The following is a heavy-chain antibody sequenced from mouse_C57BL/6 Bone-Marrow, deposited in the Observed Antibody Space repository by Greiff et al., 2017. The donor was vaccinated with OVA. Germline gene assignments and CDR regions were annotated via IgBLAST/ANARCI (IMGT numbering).Heavy chain of an antibody. Sequence: QVQLQQSGAELARPGASVKLSCKASGYTFTSYGISWVKQRTGQGLEWIGEIYPRSGTTSYNEQFKGKATLTADKSSSTAYMELRSLTSEDSAVYFCARGGRYWYFDVWGTGTTVTVSS. CDR2: IYPRSGTT. V-gene: IGHV1-81*01. CDR3: ARGGRYWYFDV. CDR1: GYTFTSYG. J-gene: IGHJ1*03.